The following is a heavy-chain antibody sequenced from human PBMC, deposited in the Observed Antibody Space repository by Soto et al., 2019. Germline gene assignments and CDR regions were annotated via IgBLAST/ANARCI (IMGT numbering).Heavy chain of an antibody. V-gene: IGHV4-59*01. CDR3: ARYKSNYYYGMDV. CDR1: GGSISSYY. Sequence: SDTLSLTCTVSGGSISSYYWSWIRQPPGKGLEWIGYIYYSGITNYNPSLKSRVTISVDTSKNQFSLKLSSVTAADTAVYYCARYKSNYYYGMDVWGQGTTVT. D-gene: IGHD1-20*01. J-gene: IGHJ6*02. CDR2: IYYSGIT.